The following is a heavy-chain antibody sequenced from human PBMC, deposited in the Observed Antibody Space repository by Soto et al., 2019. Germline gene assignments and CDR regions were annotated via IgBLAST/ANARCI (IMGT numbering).Heavy chain of an antibody. J-gene: IGHJ4*02. V-gene: IGHV3-30-3*01. Sequence: QVQLVESGGGVVQPGRSLRLSCAASGFTFSAYAMHWVRQAPGKGLEWVTFISYDGSNKYSADSVEGRFTISRDNSKNALYLQMNSLRGEDTAVYYCARAGGDYGDYVFDYWGQGTLVTVSS. CDR2: ISYDGSNK. CDR3: ARAGGDYGDYVFDY. D-gene: IGHD4-17*01. CDR1: GFTFSAYA.